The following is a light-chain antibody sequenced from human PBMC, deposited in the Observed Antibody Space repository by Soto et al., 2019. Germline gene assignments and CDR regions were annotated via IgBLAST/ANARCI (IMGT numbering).Light chain of an antibody. CDR1: VLPKQY. J-gene: IGLJ2*01. Sequence: SYELTQPPSVSVSPGQTAKITCSGDVLPKQYAYWYQQKPGQAPVLVIYKDSERPSGIPERFSGSSSGTTVTLTISGVQADDEADYYCQSADSSVVFGGGTKVTVL. V-gene: IGLV3-25*02. CDR3: QSADSSVV. CDR2: KDS.